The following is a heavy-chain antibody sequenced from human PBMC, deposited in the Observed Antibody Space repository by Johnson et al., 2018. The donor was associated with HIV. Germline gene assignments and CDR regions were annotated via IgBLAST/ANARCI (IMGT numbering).Heavy chain of an antibody. Sequence: QMLLVESGGGVVQPGRSLRLSCAASGFTFSNYGMHWVRQAPGKGLEWVAVIWFDGSNKYYADSVKGRFIISRDNSKNMLYLHMNSLRPEDTAVYYCARDGRDLVTRGSFDIWGQGTVVTVSS. CDR2: IWFDGSNK. D-gene: IGHD3-9*01. V-gene: IGHV3-30*19. CDR1: GFTFSNYG. CDR3: ARDGRDLVTRGSFDI. J-gene: IGHJ3*02.